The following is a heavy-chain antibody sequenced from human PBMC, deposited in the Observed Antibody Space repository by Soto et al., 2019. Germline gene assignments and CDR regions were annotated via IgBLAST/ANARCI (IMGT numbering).Heavy chain of an antibody. CDR2: VYNTGST. J-gene: IGHJ6*02. CDR3: ARDGYTLTPNYYYGMDV. Sequence: SETLSLTCTVSGGSIISCGYFWSLIRQPPGKGLEWIGHVYNTGSTYSNPSLTSRVTISVDTSKNHFSLRLSSVTAADTAVYYCARDGYTLTPNYYYGMDVWGQGTTVTVSS. CDR1: GGSIISCGYF. V-gene: IGHV4-30-4*02. D-gene: IGHD4-4*01.